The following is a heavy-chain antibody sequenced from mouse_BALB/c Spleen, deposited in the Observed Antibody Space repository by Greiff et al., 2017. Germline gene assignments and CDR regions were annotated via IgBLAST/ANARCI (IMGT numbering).Heavy chain of an antibody. CDR3: ARDPEHYAMDY. V-gene: IGHV3-6*02. CDR1: GYSITSGYY. Sequence: EVKVEESGPGLVKPSQSLSLTCSVTGYSITSGYYWNWIRQFPGNKLEWMGYISYDGSNNYNPSLKNRISITRDTSKNQFFLKLNSVTTEDTATYYCARDPEHYAMDYWGQGTSVTVSS. CDR2: ISYDGSN. J-gene: IGHJ4*01.